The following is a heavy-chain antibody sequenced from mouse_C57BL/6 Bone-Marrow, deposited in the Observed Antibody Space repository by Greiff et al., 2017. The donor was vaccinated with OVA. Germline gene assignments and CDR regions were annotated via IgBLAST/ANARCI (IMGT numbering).Heavy chain of an antibody. CDR3: ATRVPWYFDY. Sequence: QVQLQQSGPELVKPGASVKISCKASGYAFSSSWMNWVKQRPGKGLEWIGRIYPGDGDTNYNGKFKGKATLTADKSSSTAYMQLSSLTSEDSAVYFCATRVPWYFDYWGQGTTLTVSS. J-gene: IGHJ2*01. CDR1: GYAFSSSW. V-gene: IGHV1-82*01. CDR2: IYPGDGDT.